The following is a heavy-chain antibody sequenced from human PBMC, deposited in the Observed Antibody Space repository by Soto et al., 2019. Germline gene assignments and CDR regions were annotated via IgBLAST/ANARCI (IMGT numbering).Heavy chain of an antibody. Sequence: QVQLVQSGAEVKKPGASVKVSCKASGNTFTSYGISWVRQAPGQGLEWMGWISVYNGNTNYAQKLQGRVTMTTDTSTSTAYMELRSLRSDDTAVYYCARDVRGHYYYYGMDFWGQATTVTVSS. CDR1: GNTFTSYG. J-gene: IGHJ6*02. D-gene: IGHD5-12*01. CDR3: ARDVRGHYYYYGMDF. CDR2: ISVYNGNT. V-gene: IGHV1-18*01.